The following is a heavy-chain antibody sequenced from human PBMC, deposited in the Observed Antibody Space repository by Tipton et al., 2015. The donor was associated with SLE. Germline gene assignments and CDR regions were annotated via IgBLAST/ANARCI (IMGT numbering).Heavy chain of an antibody. CDR1: GFIFSSYE. CDR2: ISSSGSTI. J-gene: IGHJ4*02. Sequence: GSLRLSCAASGFIFSSYEMNWVRQAPGKGLEWVSYISSSGSTIYYADPVKGRFTISRDNSKNTLYFQMNSLGVEDTAVYYCARGVADYGGYDYWGQGTLVTVSS. V-gene: IGHV3-48*03. CDR3: ARGVADYGGYDY. D-gene: IGHD4/OR15-4a*01.